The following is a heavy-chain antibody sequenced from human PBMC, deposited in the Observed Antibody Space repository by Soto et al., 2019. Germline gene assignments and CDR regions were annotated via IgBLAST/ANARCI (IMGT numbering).Heavy chain of an antibody. V-gene: IGHV1-2*04. CDR1: GYTFTGYY. J-gene: IGHJ5*02. CDR3: AREYGAYGSGSYPRAARANWFDP. Sequence: ASVKVSCKASGYTFTGYYMHWVRQAPGQGLEWMGWINPNSGGTNYAQKFQGWVTMTRDTSISTAYMELSRLRSDDTAVYYCAREYGAYGSGSYPRAARANWFDPWGQGTLVTVSS. D-gene: IGHD3-10*01. CDR2: INPNSGGT.